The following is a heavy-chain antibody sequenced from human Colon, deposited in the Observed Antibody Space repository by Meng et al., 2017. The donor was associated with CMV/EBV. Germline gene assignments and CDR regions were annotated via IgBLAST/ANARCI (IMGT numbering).Heavy chain of an antibody. CDR1: GCILSSYM. CDR2: ISATSADI. J-gene: IGHJ4*02. CDR3: TRDYYTNR. D-gene: IGHD2-8*01. Sequence: LRRSCEASGCILSSYMMNWVRQAPGKGLEWVSSISATSADIYYADSVRGRFTITRDNAKNSLYLEMNSLTAEDTAVYYCTRDYYTNRWGQGTLVTVSS. V-gene: IGHV3-21*01.